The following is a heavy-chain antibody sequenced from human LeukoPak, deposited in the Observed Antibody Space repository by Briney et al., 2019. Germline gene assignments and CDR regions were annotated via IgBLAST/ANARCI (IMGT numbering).Heavy chain of an antibody. V-gene: IGHV3-48*01. J-gene: IGHJ5*02. CDR2: ISSSSSTI. D-gene: IGHD6-19*01. Sequence: GGSLRLSCAASGFTFSSYSMNWVRQAPGEGLEWVSYISSSSSTIYYADSVKGRFTISRDNAKNSLYLQMNSLRAEDTAVYYCARDSVSSGWTNWFDPWGQGTLVTVSS. CDR3: ARDSVSSGWTNWFDP. CDR1: GFTFSSYS.